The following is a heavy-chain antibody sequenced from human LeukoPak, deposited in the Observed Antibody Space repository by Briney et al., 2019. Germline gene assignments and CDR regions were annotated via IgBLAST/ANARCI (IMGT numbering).Heavy chain of an antibody. CDR2: ISAYNGNT. Sequence: ASVKVSCKASGYTFTSYGISWVRQAPGQGLEWMGWISAYNGNTNYAQKLQGRVTITRDTSASTAYMELSSLRSEDTAVYYCAREPPIPRGRRGPNNYYGMDVWGQGTTVTVSS. V-gene: IGHV1-18*01. CDR1: GYTFTSYG. J-gene: IGHJ6*02. CDR3: AREPPIPRGRRGPNNYYGMDV. D-gene: IGHD3-10*01.